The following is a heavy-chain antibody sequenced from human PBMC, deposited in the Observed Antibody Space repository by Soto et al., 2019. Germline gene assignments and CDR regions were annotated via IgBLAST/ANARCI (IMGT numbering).Heavy chain of an antibody. V-gene: IGHV4-39*01. CDR1: GGSISSSSYY. CDR2: IYYSGST. D-gene: IGHD3-9*01. CDR3: ARHTYYDILTGPDAFDI. Sequence: SEPLSLTCTVSGGSISSSSYYWGWIRQPPGKGLEWIGSIYYSGSTYYNPSLKSRVTISVDTSKNQFSLKLSSVTAADTAVYYCARHTYYDILTGPDAFDIWGQGTMVTVSS. J-gene: IGHJ3*02.